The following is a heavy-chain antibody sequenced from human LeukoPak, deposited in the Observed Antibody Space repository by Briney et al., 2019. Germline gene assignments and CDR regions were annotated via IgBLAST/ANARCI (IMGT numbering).Heavy chain of an antibody. V-gene: IGHV3-74*01. CDR1: RFTSSTTW. D-gene: IGHD1-7*01. CDR2: MNSDGSTT. Sequence: GGSLRLSCAASRFTSSTTWLHWVRQTPGEGLVWVSRMNSDGSTTNYADSVKGRFTISRDNAKSTLYLQMNNLRVEDTAVYYCATAGNYRFDNWGEGTLVTVSP. CDR3: ATAGNYRFDN. J-gene: IGHJ4*02.